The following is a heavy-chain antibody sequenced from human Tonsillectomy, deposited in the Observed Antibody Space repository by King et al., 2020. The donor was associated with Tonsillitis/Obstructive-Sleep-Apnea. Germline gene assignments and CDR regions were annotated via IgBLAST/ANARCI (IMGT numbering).Heavy chain of an antibody. CDR1: GFTVSSSY. CDR2: IYRGGST. Sequence: VQLVESGGGLIQPGGSLRISCAASGFTVSSSYMSWVRQAPGKGLEWVSVIYRGGSTYYADSVKGRFTISRDNSKNQLYLQMNSLRAEDTAVYYCARESLGDYGALGSGYCNWFDPWGQGTLVTVSS. CDR3: ARESLGDYGALGSGYCNWFDP. J-gene: IGHJ5*02. V-gene: IGHV3-53*01. D-gene: IGHD4-17*01.